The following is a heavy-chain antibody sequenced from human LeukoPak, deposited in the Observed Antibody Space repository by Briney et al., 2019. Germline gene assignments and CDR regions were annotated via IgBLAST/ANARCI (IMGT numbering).Heavy chain of an antibody. D-gene: IGHD4-23*01. J-gene: IGHJ4*02. CDR1: GFTFSSYA. Sequence: GGSLRLSCAASGFTFSSYAMTWVRQAPGKGLEWVSTISGSGDNTYYADSVKGRFTISRDNSKNTLYLQMNSLRAEDTAVYYCANLSPYGGIGYWGQGTLVTVSS. CDR2: ISGSGDNT. CDR3: ANLSPYGGIGY. V-gene: IGHV3-23*01.